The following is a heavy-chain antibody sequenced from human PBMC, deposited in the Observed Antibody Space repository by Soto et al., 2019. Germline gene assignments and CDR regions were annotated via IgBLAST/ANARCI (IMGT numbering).Heavy chain of an antibody. V-gene: IGHV4-31*03. CDR3: ARSGPTYGDYGYYYYYMDV. CDR1: GCSISSGGYY. Sequence: SETLSLTCTFSGCSISSGGYYWSWIRQHPGKGLEWIGYIYYSGSTYYNPSLKSRVTISVDTSKNQFSLKLSSVTAADTAVYYCARSGPTYGDYGYYYYYMDVWGKGTTVTVSS. D-gene: IGHD4-17*01. J-gene: IGHJ6*03. CDR2: IYYSGST.